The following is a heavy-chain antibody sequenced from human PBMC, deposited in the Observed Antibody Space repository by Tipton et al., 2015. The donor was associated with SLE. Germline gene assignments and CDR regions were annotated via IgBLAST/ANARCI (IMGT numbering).Heavy chain of an antibody. V-gene: IGHV4-39*01. CDR1: GDSIRSSGYF. CDR3: ARGWDYDFWSGYADY. CDR2: VNHSGST. D-gene: IGHD3-3*01. J-gene: IGHJ4*02. Sequence: TLSLTCTVSGDSIRSSGYFWGWIRQPPGKGLEWIGEVNHSGSTNYNPPLKSRVTIFVDTSKNQFSLKLSSVTAADTAVYYCARGWDYDFWSGYADYWGQGTLVTVSS.